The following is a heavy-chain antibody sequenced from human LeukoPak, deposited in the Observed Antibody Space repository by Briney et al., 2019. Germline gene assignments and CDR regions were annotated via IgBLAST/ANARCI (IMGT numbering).Heavy chain of an antibody. CDR2: ITGRGITT. CDR1: GFTFSDYN. V-gene: IGHV3-11*01. CDR3: AREGRPGAFDP. D-gene: IGHD3-10*01. J-gene: IGHJ5*02. Sequence: GGSLRLSCAASGFTFSDYNMNWIRQAPGKGLEWVCYITGRGITTQYADSVKGRFTISRDNAKKSLYLQMNSLRAEDTAVYYCAREGRPGAFDPWGQGTLVTVSS.